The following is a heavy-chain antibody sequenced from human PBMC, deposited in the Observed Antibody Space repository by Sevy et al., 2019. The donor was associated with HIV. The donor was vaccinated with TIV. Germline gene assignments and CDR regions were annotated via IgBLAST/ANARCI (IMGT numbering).Heavy chain of an antibody. CDR1: AFTFSSDS. Sequence: GESLKISCAASAFTFSSDSMNWVRQAPGKGLEWVSSISSASSYIYYADSVKGRITISRENAKNSVYLQMNSLRAEDTAVYYCARDRGVGTSSYGMDVWGQGTTVTVSS. CDR3: ARDRGVGTSSYGMDV. CDR2: ISSASSYI. J-gene: IGHJ6*02. D-gene: IGHD1-26*01. V-gene: IGHV3-21*01.